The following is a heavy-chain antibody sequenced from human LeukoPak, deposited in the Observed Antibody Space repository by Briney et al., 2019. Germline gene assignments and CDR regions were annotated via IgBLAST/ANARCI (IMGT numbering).Heavy chain of an antibody. CDR2: IKSKTDGGTT. D-gene: IGHD2-2*01. Sequence: GGSLRLSCAASGFTFSNAWMSWVRQAPGKGLEWVGRIKSKTDGGTTDYAAPVKGRFTISRDDSKNTLYLQMNSLKTEDTAVYYCTTVEDIVVVPAAGNGTDVWGQGTTVTVSS. CDR1: GFTFSNAW. J-gene: IGHJ6*02. V-gene: IGHV3-15*01. CDR3: TTVEDIVVVPAAGNGTDV.